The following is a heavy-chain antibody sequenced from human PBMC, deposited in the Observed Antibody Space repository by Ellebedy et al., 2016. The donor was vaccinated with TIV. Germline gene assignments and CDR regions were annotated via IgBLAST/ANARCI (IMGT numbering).Heavy chain of an antibody. CDR2: ISNDGTST. J-gene: IGHJ3*01. D-gene: IGHD1-20*01. Sequence: GESLKISCAASGFTFSSYWMHWVRQAPGKGLVWVSRISNDGTSTSYADSVKGRFTISRDNSKNTVYLQMNSLRPEDMAVYYCARVRTPNWIYGAFDLWGQGTKVTVSS. CDR3: ARVRTPNWIYGAFDL. V-gene: IGHV3-74*01. CDR1: GFTFSSYW.